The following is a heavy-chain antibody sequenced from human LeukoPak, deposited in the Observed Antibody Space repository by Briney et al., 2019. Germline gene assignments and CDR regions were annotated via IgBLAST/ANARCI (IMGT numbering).Heavy chain of an antibody. D-gene: IGHD3-9*01. CDR3: ARRSSYDILTGYQYYFDY. V-gene: IGHV4-59*08. CDR1: GGSISNYY. Sequence: SSETLSLTCTVSGGSISNYYWGWIRQPPGKGLEWIGYIYYSGSTNYNPSLRSRVTISVDTSKNQFSLKLSSVTAADTAVYYCARRSSYDILTGYQYYFDYWGQGTLVTVSS. CDR2: IYYSGST. J-gene: IGHJ4*02.